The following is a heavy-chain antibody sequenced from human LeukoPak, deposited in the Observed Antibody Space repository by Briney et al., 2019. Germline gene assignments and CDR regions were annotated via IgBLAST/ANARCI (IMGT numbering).Heavy chain of an antibody. V-gene: IGHV4-34*01. D-gene: IGHD4-17*01. Sequence: SETLSLTCAVYGGSFSGYYWSWIRQPPGKGLEWIGEINHSGSTNYNPSLKSRVTISVDTSKNQLSLKLSSVTAADTAVYYCARAPTQTTVTPIDYWGQGTLVTVSS. J-gene: IGHJ4*02. CDR3: ARAPTQTTVTPIDY. CDR2: INHSGST. CDR1: GGSFSGYY.